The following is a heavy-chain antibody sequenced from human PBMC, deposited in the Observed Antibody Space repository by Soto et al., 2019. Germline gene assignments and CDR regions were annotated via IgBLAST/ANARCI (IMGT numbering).Heavy chain of an antibody. D-gene: IGHD1-26*01. J-gene: IGHJ6*02. CDR3: ASDLVGASDSYGLDV. V-gene: IGHV3-33*01. CDR1: FFTFSNYG. CDR2: IWHDGNNK. Sequence: SLRLSSAASFFTFSNYGMHWFRQAPVKGLEWVAIIWHDGNNKYYADSVMCLFIISRDNSKNRLYLQMNSLRAEDTAVYYCASDLVGASDSYGLDVWGQGTPVTVSS.